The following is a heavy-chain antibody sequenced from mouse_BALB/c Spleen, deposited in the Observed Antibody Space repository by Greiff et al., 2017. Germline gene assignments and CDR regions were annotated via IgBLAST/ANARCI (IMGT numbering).Heavy chain of an antibody. CDR2: ILPGSGST. CDR3: ASGWEWVRVFYYFDY. J-gene: IGHJ2*01. V-gene: IGHV1-9*01. D-gene: IGHD4-1*01. Sequence: QVQLKESGAELMKPGASVKISCKATGYTFSSYWIEWVKPRPGHGLEWIGEILPGSGSTNYNEKFKGKATFNADTSSNTAYMQLSSLTSEDSAVYDCASGWEWVRVFYYFDYWGQGTTLTVSS. CDR1: GYTFSSYW.